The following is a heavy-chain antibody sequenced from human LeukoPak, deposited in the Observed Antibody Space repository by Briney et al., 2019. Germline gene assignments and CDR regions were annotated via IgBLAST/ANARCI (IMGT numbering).Heavy chain of an antibody. V-gene: IGHV1-8*02. D-gene: IGHD3-3*01. CDR3: ARFYDFWSGYYNNYYYYGMDV. CDR2: MNPNSGNT. CDR1: GYTFTGYY. Sequence: EASVKVSCKASGYTFTGYYMHWVRQATGQGLEWMGWMNPNSGNTGYAQKFQGRVTMTRNTSISTAYMELSSLRSEDTAVYYCARFYDFWSGYYNNYYYYGMDVWSQGTTVTVSS. J-gene: IGHJ6*02.